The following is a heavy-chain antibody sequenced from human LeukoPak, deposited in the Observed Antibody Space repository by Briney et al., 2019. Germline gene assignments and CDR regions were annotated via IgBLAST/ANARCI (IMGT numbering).Heavy chain of an antibody. J-gene: IGHJ4*02. CDR1: GFTFSSYA. CDR2: ISGSGDST. CDR3: AKARPLDSSSWSHGDY. V-gene: IGHV3-23*01. Sequence: GGSLRLSCVASGFTFSSYAMSWVRQAPGKGLEWVSAISGSGDSTYYGDSVKGRFTISRDNSKNTLYLQMNSLRAEDTAVYYCAKARPLDSSSWSHGDYWGQGTLVTVSS. D-gene: IGHD6-13*01.